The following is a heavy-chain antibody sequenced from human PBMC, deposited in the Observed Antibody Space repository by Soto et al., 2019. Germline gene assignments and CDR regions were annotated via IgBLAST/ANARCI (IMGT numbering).Heavy chain of an antibody. D-gene: IGHD2-15*01. V-gene: IGHV5-51*07. Sequence: GESLKLSCKGSGYSFTSYWIGWVHQMPGKGLEWMGIIYPGDSDTRYSPSFQGQVTISADKSISTAYLQWSSLKASDTAMYYCARQRGYCSGGSCFNGKLYYYYYGMDVWGQGTTVTVSS. CDR3: ARQRGYCSGGSCFNGKLYYYYYGMDV. CDR1: GYSFTSYW. J-gene: IGHJ6*02. CDR2: IYPGDSDT.